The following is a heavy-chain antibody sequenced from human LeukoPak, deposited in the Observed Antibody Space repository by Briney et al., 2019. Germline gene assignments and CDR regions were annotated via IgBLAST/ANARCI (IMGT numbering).Heavy chain of an antibody. CDR1: VYTFTSYG. J-gene: IGHJ3*02. V-gene: IGHV1-18*01. D-gene: IGHD6-6*01. CDR2: INTYNENT. CDR3: ASAGSSPSSNAFDI. Sequence: ATVKVSCKASVYTFTSYGITWVRQAPGQGLEWVGWINTYNENTKYAQKLQGRLTMTTDTSTSTAYMELRSLRSDDTAVYYCASAGSSPSSNAFDIWGQGTMVTVSA.